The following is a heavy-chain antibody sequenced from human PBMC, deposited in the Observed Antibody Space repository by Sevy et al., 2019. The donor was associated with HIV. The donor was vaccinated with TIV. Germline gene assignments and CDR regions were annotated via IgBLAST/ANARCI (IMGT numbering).Heavy chain of an antibody. CDR3: ARLKLHYDPYYFDL. Sequence: GGSLRLSCAASGFTFSDYWMSWVRQAPEKGLEWVANIKQDGSEKYYVDSIKGRFIVSRDNAKKSLYLEMSSLRAEDTAVYYCARLKLHYDPYYFDLWGQGTLVTVSS. CDR1: GFTFSDYW. CDR2: IKQDGSEK. J-gene: IGHJ4*02. V-gene: IGHV3-7*01. D-gene: IGHD3-16*01.